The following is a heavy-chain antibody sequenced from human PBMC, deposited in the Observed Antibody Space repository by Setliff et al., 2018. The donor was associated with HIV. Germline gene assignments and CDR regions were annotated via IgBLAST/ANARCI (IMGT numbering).Heavy chain of an antibody. D-gene: IGHD1-26*01. CDR2: INPSGGST. V-gene: IGHV1-46*01. CDR1: GYTFTRYF. J-gene: IGHJ4*02. CDR3: ARGWEGGMDY. Sequence: ASVKVSCKASGYTFTRYFMHRVRQAPGQGLEWLGMINPSGGSTWYAQKFQGRVTMTGDTSTNTLYMELSSLRSEDTAAYYCARGWEGGMDYWGQGTLVTVSS.